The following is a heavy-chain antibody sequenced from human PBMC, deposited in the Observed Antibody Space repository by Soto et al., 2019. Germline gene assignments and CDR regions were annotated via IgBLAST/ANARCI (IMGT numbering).Heavy chain of an antibody. CDR2: IIPEHGIT. Sequence: GASVKVSCKASGGTFSSYTISWVRQAPGQGLEWMGRIIPEHGITNYAQKFQGRVTMTADTSTDTAYMELSSLRSEDTAVYYCATERHSAGTVTAPAFDYWGQGTLVTVSS. CDR1: GGTFSSYT. D-gene: IGHD1-1*01. V-gene: IGHV1-69*04. CDR3: ATERHSAGTVTAPAFDY. J-gene: IGHJ4*02.